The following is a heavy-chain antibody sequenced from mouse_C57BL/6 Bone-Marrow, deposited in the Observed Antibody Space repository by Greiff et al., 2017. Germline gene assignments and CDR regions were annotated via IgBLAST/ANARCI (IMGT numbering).Heavy chain of an antibody. CDR1: GFNINNTY. Sequence: EVQLQQSVAELVRPGASVKLSCTASGFNINNTYMHWVKQRPEQGLEWIGRIDPANGNTKYAPKFQGKATITADTSSNTAYLQLSSLTSEDTAIYYCARLCYSNYSAWFAYWGQGTLVTVSA. CDR2: IDPANGNT. CDR3: ARLCYSNYSAWFAY. V-gene: IGHV14-3*01. J-gene: IGHJ3*01. D-gene: IGHD2-5*01.